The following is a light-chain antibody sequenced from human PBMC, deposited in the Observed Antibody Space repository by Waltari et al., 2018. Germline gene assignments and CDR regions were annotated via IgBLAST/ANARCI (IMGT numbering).Light chain of an antibody. V-gene: IGKV4-1*01. Sequence: DIVMTQSPDSLAVFLGERATINCKSSQSVLHTSNKNNYLAWYQQKPGQPPQLRIYWASTRVSGVPERFSGSGSGTDFTLTISSLQAEDVAVYYCQQYYSPPQTFGQGTKVEIK. CDR2: WAS. CDR3: QQYYSPPQT. CDR1: QSVLHTSNKNNY. J-gene: IGKJ1*01.